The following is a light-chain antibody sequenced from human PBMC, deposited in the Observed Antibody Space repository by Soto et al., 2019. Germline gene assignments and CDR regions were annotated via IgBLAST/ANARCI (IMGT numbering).Light chain of an antibody. CDR2: AAS. CDR3: HQYVSSWT. J-gene: IGKJ1*01. CDR1: QSISSY. Sequence: DIQMTQSPSSLSASVGDRVTITCRASQSISSYLNWYQQKPGKAPKLLIYAASSLQSGVPSRFSGSGSGTDFTLTISRLEPEDFAVYYCHQYVSSWTFGQGTKVDI. V-gene: IGKV1-39*01.